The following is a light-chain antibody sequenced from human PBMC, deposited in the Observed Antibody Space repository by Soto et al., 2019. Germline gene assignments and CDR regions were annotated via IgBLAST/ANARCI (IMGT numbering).Light chain of an antibody. CDR2: SND. Sequence: QSVLTQPPSASGTPGQTLTISCSGRNSNIGSHTVNWYQHLPGTSPKLLIYSNDQRPSGVPDRFYGSKSGTSASLAIYGLQSEEEADYYCSAWDDSLYLVFGEGTKLTVL. J-gene: IGLJ3*02. CDR3: SAWDDSLYLV. V-gene: IGLV1-44*01. CDR1: NSNIGSHT.